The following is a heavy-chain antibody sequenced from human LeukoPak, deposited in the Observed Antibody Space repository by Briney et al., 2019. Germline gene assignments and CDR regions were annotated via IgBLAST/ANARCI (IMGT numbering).Heavy chain of an antibody. CDR3: AKRGAATVALDF. J-gene: IGHJ4*02. CDR2: ISATGGGT. CDR1: GFTFRTHA. Sequence: GGSLRLSCAASGFTFRTHAMTWVRQSPGKGLEWVSGISATGGGTYYADSVQGRFTISRDNSKNTLYLQINSLRPDDTAIYYCAKRGAATVALDFWGQGTLVTVSS. D-gene: IGHD4-11*01. V-gene: IGHV3-23*01.